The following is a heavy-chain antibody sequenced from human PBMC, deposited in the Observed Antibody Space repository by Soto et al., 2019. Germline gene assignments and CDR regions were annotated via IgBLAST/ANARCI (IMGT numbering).Heavy chain of an antibody. V-gene: IGHV3-9*01. CDR2: ISWNSGSI. D-gene: IGHD5-12*01. Sequence: GGSLRLSCAASGFTFDDYAMHWVRQAPGKGLEWVSGISWNSGSIGYADSVKGRFTISRDNAKNSLYLQMNSLRAEDTALYYCAKEGDGYTTFDYWGQGTLVTVSS. J-gene: IGHJ4*02. CDR1: GFTFDDYA. CDR3: AKEGDGYTTFDY.